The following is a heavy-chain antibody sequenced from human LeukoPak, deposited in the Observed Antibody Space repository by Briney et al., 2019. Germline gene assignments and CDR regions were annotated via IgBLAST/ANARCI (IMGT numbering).Heavy chain of an antibody. CDR2: INSDGSST. D-gene: IGHD6-25*01. V-gene: IGHV3-74*01. Sequence: QPGGSLTLSCAASRFTLSNFWMHWVRHAPGKGLVWVSRINSDGSSTSHADSVKGRFTISRDNAKSTLYLQMNSLRSEDTAVYYCARGPQRGAAANYYGMDVWGQGTTVTVSS. CDR3: ARGPQRGAAANYYGMDV. CDR1: RFTLSNFW. J-gene: IGHJ6*02.